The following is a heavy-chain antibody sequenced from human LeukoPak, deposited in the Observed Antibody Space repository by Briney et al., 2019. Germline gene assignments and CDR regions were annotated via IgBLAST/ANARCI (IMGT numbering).Heavy chain of an antibody. CDR1: GFTFSSYS. V-gene: IGHV3-7*03. Sequence: GGSLRLSCAASGFTFSSYSMNWVRQVPGQGLEWVANIKQDGSEKFYVASVKGRFTISRDNGKSSLYLQMNSLRAEDTALYYCATSYDMGWLIGYWGQGTLVTVSS. J-gene: IGHJ4*02. CDR2: IKQDGSEK. CDR3: ATSYDMGWLIGY. D-gene: IGHD3/OR15-3a*01.